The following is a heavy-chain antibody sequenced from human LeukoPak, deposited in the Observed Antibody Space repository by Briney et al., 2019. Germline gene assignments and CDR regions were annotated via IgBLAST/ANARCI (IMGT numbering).Heavy chain of an antibody. Sequence: GGSLRLSCAASGFTFSSYAMSWVRQVPGEGLEWVSAISGSGGSTYYADSVKGRFTISRDNSKNTLYLQMNSLRAEDTAVYYCAKAHSSGWPNNWFDPWGQGTLVTVSS. V-gene: IGHV3-23*01. CDR2: ISGSGGST. D-gene: IGHD6-19*01. CDR3: AKAHSSGWPNNWFDP. J-gene: IGHJ5*02. CDR1: GFTFSSYA.